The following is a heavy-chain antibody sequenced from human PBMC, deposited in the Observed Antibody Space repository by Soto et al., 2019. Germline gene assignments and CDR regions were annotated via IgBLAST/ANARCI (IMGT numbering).Heavy chain of an antibody. J-gene: IGHJ4*02. V-gene: IGHV1-18*01. CDR3: ARDSYCSGGSCYRGYFDY. D-gene: IGHD2-15*01. Sequence: QVQLVQSGAEVKRPGDSVKVSGKATGYTFASYGISWVRQAPGKGLEWMGWISAYNGNTNYAQKLQGRVTMTTDTSTSTAYMELRSLRSDDTAVYYCARDSYCSGGSCYRGYFDYWGQGTLVTVSS. CDR1: GYTFASYG. CDR2: ISAYNGNT.